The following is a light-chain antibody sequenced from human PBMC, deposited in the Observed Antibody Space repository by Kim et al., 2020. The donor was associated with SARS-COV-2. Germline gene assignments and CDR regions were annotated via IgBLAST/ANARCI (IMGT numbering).Light chain of an antibody. CDR1: SSNIGSNY. V-gene: IGLV1-47*01. CDR3: AAWDDSLSVLWV. J-gene: IGLJ3*02. CDR2: RNN. Sequence: QSVLTQPPSASGTPGQRVTISCSGSSSNIGSNYVYWYQQLPRTAPKHLIYRNNQRPSGVPDRFSGSKSGTSASLAISGLRSEDEADYYCAAWDDSLSVLWVFGGGTQLTVL.